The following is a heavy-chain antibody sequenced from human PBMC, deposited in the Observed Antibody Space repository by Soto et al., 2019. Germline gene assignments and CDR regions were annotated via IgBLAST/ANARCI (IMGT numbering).Heavy chain of an antibody. D-gene: IGHD5-12*01. CDR3: ATAIVVTTGGMDV. Sequence: PSETLSLTCTVSGGSISSADYYWSWVRQPPGKGLEWIGYIDYSGSTFVNPSLKRRVTISKDMCRDEFSLRLKSVSAADTAVYDCATAIVVTTGGMDVWGQGTTVTVSS. V-gene: IGHV4-30-4*01. CDR2: IDYSGST. J-gene: IGHJ6*02. CDR1: GGSISSADYY.